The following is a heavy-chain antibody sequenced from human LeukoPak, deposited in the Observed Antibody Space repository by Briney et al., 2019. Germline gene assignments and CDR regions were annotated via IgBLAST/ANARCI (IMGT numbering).Heavy chain of an antibody. V-gene: IGHV1-46*01. CDR2: ISPSGGST. D-gene: IGHD3-3*01. CDR3: ARRSGGFWGGDYNYYMDV. CDR1: GYTFTGYW. Sequence: ASVTVSCKAFGYTFTGYWMHWVRQAPGQGPEWMGVISPSGGSTIYAQTFKGRVTLTRDTSTSTDYLELSTLRSADTAVYYCARRSGGFWGGDYNYYMDVCGKGTTATVSS. J-gene: IGHJ6*03.